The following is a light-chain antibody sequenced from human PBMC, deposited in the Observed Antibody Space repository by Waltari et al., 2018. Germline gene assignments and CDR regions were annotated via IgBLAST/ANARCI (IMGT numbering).Light chain of an antibody. CDR2: DTY. CDR1: QSVSNY. V-gene: IGKV3-11*01. J-gene: IGKJ4*01. Sequence: DIVLTQSPALLSLSPGERASLSCRASQSVSNYLAWYQQKPGQAPRLLIYDTYNRATGIPARFSGSGFGTDFTLTISSLEPEDFAIYYCQQRRSWPLTFGGGTKVEIK. CDR3: QQRRSWPLT.